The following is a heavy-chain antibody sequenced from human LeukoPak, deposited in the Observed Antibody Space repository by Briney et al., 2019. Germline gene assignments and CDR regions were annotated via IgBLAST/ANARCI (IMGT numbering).Heavy chain of an antibody. J-gene: IGHJ4*02. V-gene: IGHV4-34*01. D-gene: IGHD3-9*01. CDR2: INHSGST. Sequence: KPSETLSLTCAVYGGSFSGYYWSWIRQPPGKGLEWIGEINHSGSTNYNPSLKSRVTISVDTSKNQFSLKLSSVTAADTAVYYCARGTSYDILTGYSDYWGQGTLVTVSS. CDR3: ARGTSYDILTGYSDY. CDR1: GGSFSGYY.